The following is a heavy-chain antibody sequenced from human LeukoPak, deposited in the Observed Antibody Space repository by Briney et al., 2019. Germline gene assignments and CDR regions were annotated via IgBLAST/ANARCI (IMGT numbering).Heavy chain of an antibody. V-gene: IGHV3-30-3*01. D-gene: IGHD3-3*01. CDR2: ISYDGSNK. J-gene: IGHJ6*02. CDR3: ARGRVRVLYDFWSGYSPYGMDV. Sequence: PGGSLRLSCAASGFTFSSYAMHWVRQAPGKGLEWVAVISYDGSNKYYADPVKGRFTISRDNSKNTLYLQMNSLRAEDTAVYYCARGRVRVLYDFWSGYSPYGMDVWGQGTTVTVSS. CDR1: GFTFSSYA.